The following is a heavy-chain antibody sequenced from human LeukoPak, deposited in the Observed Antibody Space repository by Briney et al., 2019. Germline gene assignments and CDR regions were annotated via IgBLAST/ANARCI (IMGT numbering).Heavy chain of an antibody. CDR1: GFTFSSYA. CDR2: ISGSGGST. Sequence: GGSLRLSCAASGFTFSSYAMSWVCQAPGKGLEWVSAISGSGGSTYYADSVKGRFTISRDNSRNTLYLQMNSLRAEDTAVYYCAKDLKRGGNWFDPWGQGTLVTVSS. CDR3: AKDLKRGGNWFDP. J-gene: IGHJ5*02. V-gene: IGHV3-23*01.